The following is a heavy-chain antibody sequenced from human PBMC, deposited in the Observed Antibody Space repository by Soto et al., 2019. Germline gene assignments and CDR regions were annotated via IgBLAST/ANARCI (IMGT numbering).Heavy chain of an antibody. CDR3: VKTTGWPGFDF. D-gene: IGHD6-19*01. CDR2: IYGGGTT. V-gene: IGHV3-53*01. Sequence: EVPLVESGGGLIQPGGSLRLSCAASGFAVSSKYMTWVRQAPGKGLEWVSVIYGGGTTYYADSVKGRFTISRDTSKNTLYLQMNSLRAEDTAVYYCVKTTGWPGFDFWGQGTLVTVSS. J-gene: IGHJ4*02. CDR1: GFAVSSKY.